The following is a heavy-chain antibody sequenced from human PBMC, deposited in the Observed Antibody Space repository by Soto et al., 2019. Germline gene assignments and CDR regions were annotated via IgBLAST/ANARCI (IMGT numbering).Heavy chain of an antibody. CDR1: GFTFSSYG. CDR3: AKDRSAAVGIQWLATIAGYYYYGMAG. Sequence: QVQLVESGGGVVQPGRSLRLSCAASGFTFSSYGMHWVRQAPGKGLEWVAVISYDGSNKYYADSVKGRFTISRDNSKKQLYRQMNSLRAEDTAVSYCAKDRSAAVGIQWLATIAGYYYYGMAGWGQGTTVTVSS. CDR2: ISYDGSNK. J-gene: IGHJ6*02. V-gene: IGHV3-30*18. D-gene: IGHD5-12*01.